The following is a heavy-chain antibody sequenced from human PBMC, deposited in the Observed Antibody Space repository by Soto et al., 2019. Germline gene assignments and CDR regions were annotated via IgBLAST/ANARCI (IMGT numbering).Heavy chain of an antibody. V-gene: IGHV3-23*01. CDR2: ISGSTGNT. J-gene: IGHJ4*02. D-gene: IGHD3-10*01. Sequence: HPGGSLRLSSAASGFTFSSYSMNWVRQAPGKGLEWVSTISGSTGNTYYADSVKGRFTISRDNSKNTLYLQMNSLRAEDTAVYYCAKDLGELLFDYFDYWGQGTLVTVSS. CDR3: AKDLGELLFDYFDY. CDR1: GFTFSSYS.